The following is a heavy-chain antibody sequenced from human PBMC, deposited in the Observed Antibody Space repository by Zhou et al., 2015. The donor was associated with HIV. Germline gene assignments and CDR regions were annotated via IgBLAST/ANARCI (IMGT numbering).Heavy chain of an antibody. CDR3: VKETLEGNRWGRGRERGELYFVS. CDR2: IIPIVGIT. J-gene: IGHJ2*01. V-gene: IGHV1-69*08. CDR1: GGTFSTYS. D-gene: IGHD1-14*01. Sequence: QVQLVQSGAEVKKPGSSVKVSCKPSGGTFSTYSISWVRQVPGEGLEWMGRIIPIVGITDYAQKFQERLTITADTSTTTVSMDLSSLRSDDTAVYYCVKETLEGNRWGRGRERGELYFVSLGRRRLWSLSPQ.